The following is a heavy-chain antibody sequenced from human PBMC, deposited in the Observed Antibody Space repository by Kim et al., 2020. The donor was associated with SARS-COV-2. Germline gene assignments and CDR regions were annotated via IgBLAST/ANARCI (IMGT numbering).Heavy chain of an antibody. J-gene: IGHJ6*03. V-gene: IGHV3-30*18. CDR3: AKSHNPTIKTDFYYYYY. CDR1: GFTFSSYG. D-gene: IGHD1-1*01. Sequence: GGSLRLSCAASGFTFSSYGMHWVRQAPGKGLEWVAVISYDGSNKYYADSVKGRFTISRDNSKNTLYLQMNSLRGEDTAVYYCAKSHNPTIKTDFYYYYY. CDR2: ISYDGSNK.